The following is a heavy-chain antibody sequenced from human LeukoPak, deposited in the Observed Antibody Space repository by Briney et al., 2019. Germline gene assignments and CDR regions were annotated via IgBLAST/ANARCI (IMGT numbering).Heavy chain of an antibody. D-gene: IGHD3-10*01. Sequence: GGSLRLSCAASGFTFSSYAMSWVRQAPGKGLEWVSAISGSGGSTYYAGSVKGRFTISRDNSKNTLYLQMNSLRAEDTAVYYCAKGDYYGSGSYYKGGRVNFDYWGQGTLVTVSS. CDR2: ISGSGGST. J-gene: IGHJ4*02. CDR1: GFTFSSYA. CDR3: AKGDYYGSGSYYKGGRVNFDY. V-gene: IGHV3-23*01.